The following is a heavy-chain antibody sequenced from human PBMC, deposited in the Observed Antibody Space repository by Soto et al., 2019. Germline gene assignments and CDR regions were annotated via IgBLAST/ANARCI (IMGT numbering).Heavy chain of an antibody. CDR2: TSSDGTDT. CDR1: GFTFSSYA. Sequence: QVQLVESGGGVILPGGSLRLSCAASGFTFSSYAMHWVRQAPGTGPEWVAATSSDGTDTVYAESVSGRFTISRDNSKNTLYLQMNSLRSEDAAVYYCARTYECAKSDCYRAFDIWGQGTMVTVSS. V-gene: IGHV3-30*04. D-gene: IGHD2-21*02. CDR3: ARTYECAKSDCYRAFDI. J-gene: IGHJ3*02.